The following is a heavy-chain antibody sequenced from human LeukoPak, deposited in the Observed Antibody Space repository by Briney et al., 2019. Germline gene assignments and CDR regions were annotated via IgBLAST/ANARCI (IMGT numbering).Heavy chain of an antibody. J-gene: IGHJ4*02. CDR3: ATPLDYYDSSGYHQGGD. Sequence: PGGSLRLSCAASGFTFSDYMMNWVRQAPGKGLEWVSAVNGGRSGSTHYADSVEGRFTISRDNAKNSLYLQMNSLRAEDTAVYYCATPLDYYDSSGYHQGGDWGQGTLVTVSS. CDR1: GFTFSDYM. V-gene: IGHV3-21*04. D-gene: IGHD3-22*01. CDR2: NGGRSGST.